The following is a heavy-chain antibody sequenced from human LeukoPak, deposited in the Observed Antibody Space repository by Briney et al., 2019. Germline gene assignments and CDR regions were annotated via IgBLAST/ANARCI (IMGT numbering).Heavy chain of an antibody. CDR3: ARRRSLKQQIHNNWFDP. Sequence: SETLSLTCTVSGGSISSGSYYWSWIRQPAGKGLEWIGRIYTSGSTNYNPSLKSRVTISVDKSKNQFSLKLSSVTAADTAVYYCARRRSLKQQIHNNWFDPWGQGTLVTVSS. D-gene: IGHD6-13*01. V-gene: IGHV4-61*02. CDR1: GGSISSGSYY. CDR2: IYTSGST. J-gene: IGHJ5*02.